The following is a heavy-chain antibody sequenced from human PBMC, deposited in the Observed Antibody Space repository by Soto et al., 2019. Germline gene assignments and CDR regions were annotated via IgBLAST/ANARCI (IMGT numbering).Heavy chain of an antibody. J-gene: IGHJ3*02. CDR1: GFPFSTYT. V-gene: IGHV3-23*01. CDR3: VKGGSTAASGDDCFDS. Sequence: EGSLRLSCEVSGFPFSTYTMRWVRQAPGRGLAWVSTISDGGTSTEYAGCVRGRFAISRDNSKDTVYLHMSSLRVEDTALYYCVKGGSTAASGDDCFDSWGQGTMVTVTS. D-gene: IGHD6-13*01. CDR2: ISDGGTST.